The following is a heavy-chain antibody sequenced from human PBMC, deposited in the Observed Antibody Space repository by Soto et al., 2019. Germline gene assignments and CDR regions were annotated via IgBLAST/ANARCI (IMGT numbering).Heavy chain of an antibody. D-gene: IGHD5-18*01. J-gene: IGHJ5*02. V-gene: IGHV4-31*03. CDR2: IYYSGST. CDR1: GGSISSGGYY. CDR3: ELTAMVTEPNWFDP. Sequence: SETLSLTCTVSGGSISSGGYYWSWIRQHPGKGLEWIGYIYYSGSTYYNPSLKSRVTISVDTSKNQFSLKLSSVTAADTAVYYCELTAMVTEPNWFDPWGQGTLVTVSS.